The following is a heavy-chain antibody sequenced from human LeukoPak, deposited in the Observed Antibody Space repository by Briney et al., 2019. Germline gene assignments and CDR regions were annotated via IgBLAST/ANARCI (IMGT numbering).Heavy chain of an antibody. V-gene: IGHV3-48*03. CDR2: ISSSGSTI. CDR3: ARFKSERNIWFGEFYDGYFDL. CDR1: GFTFSSYE. J-gene: IGHJ2*01. Sequence: PGGSLRLSCAASGFTFSSYEMNWVRQAPGKGLEWVSYISSSGSTIYYADSVKGRFTISRDNAKNSLYLQMNSLRAEDTAVYYCARFKSERNIWFGEFYDGYFDLWGGGTLVTVSS. D-gene: IGHD3-10*01.